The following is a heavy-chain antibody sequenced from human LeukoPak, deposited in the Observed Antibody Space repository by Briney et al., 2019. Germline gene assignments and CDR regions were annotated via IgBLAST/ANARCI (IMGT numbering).Heavy chain of an antibody. Sequence: PGGSLRLSCAASGFTFSSYSMNWVRQAPGKGLEWVSSISSSSSYIYYTDSVKGRFTISRDNAKNSLYLQMNSLRAEDTAVYYCARAVSSGYFDWGQGTLVTVSS. V-gene: IGHV3-21*01. D-gene: IGHD3-22*01. CDR2: ISSSSSYI. CDR1: GFTFSSYS. CDR3: ARAVSSGYFD. J-gene: IGHJ4*02.